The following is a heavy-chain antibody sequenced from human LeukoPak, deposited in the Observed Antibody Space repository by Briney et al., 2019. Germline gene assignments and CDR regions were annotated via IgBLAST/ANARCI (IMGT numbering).Heavy chain of an antibody. Sequence: PGGSLRLSCAASGFTFSSYGMHWVRQAPGKGLEWVAVISYDGSNKYYADSVKGRFTISRDNSKNTLNLQMNSLRAEDTAVYYCAKDRDYSNFVHYFFDYWGQGTLVTVSS. D-gene: IGHD4-11*01. CDR1: GFTFSSYG. CDR2: ISYDGSNK. V-gene: IGHV3-30*18. J-gene: IGHJ4*02. CDR3: AKDRDYSNFVHYFFDY.